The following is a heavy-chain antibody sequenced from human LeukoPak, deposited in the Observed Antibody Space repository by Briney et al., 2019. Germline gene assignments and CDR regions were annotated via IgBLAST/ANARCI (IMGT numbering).Heavy chain of an antibody. Sequence: GGSLRLSCAASGFTFSSYAMSWVRQAPGKGLEWVSSISSSSSYIYYADSVKGRFTISRDNAKNSLYLQMNSLRAEDTAVYYCARRVGYCSSTSCYDDYWGQGTLVTVSS. CDR2: ISSSSSYI. D-gene: IGHD2-2*01. CDR1: GFTFSSYA. J-gene: IGHJ4*02. CDR3: ARRVGYCSSTSCYDDY. V-gene: IGHV3-21*01.